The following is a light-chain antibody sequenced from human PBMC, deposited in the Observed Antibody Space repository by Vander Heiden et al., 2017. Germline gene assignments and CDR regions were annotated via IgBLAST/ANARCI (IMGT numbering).Light chain of an antibody. CDR1: QGISSA. Sequence: AIQFTQSPSSLSASVGDRVTITCRASQGISSALAWYQQKPGKAPKLVIYDGSSLESGVPSRFSGSGSGTDFALTSSSLQPEDFATYYCQQLNSYPHTCGGGTKVEIK. CDR2: DGS. V-gene: IGKV1-13*02. CDR3: QQLNSYPHT. J-gene: IGKJ4*01.